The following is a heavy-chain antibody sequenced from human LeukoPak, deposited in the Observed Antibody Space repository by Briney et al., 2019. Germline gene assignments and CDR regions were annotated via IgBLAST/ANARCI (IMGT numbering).Heavy chain of an antibody. J-gene: IGHJ4*02. D-gene: IGHD3-10*01. CDR1: GGSISSYY. Sequence: PSETLSLTCTVSGGSISSYYWSWIRQPPGKGLEWIGYIYYSGSTNYNPSLKSRVTISVDTSKNQFSLRLSSVTAADTAVYYCARSDYYGSGFTFDYWGQGTLVTVSS. V-gene: IGHV4-59*01. CDR2: IYYSGST. CDR3: ARSDYYGSGFTFDY.